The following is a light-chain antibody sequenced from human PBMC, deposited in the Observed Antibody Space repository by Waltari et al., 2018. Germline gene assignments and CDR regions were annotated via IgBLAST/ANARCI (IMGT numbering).Light chain of an antibody. CDR2: VDSYGSS. Sequence: EQGPRQSLVVDSYGSSRQGDEIPDRFSGSSSGDEAYLTISGAQSMDEADYYCQAWGRGTWVFGGGTKLTVL. J-gene: IGLJ3*02. CDR3: QAWGRGTWV. V-gene: IGLV4-69*01.